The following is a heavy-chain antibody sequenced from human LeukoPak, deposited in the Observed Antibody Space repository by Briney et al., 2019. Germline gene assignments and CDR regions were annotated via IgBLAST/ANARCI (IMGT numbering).Heavy chain of an antibody. Sequence: PGGSLRLSCAASGFTFSSYSMNWVRQAPGKGLEWVSSISSSSSYIYYADSVKGRFTISRDNAKNSLYLQMNSLRAEDAAVYYCARDLPHSRYDYAWGSYRYTENWFDPWGQGTLVTVSS. CDR2: ISSSSSYI. CDR1: GFTFSSYS. V-gene: IGHV3-21*01. CDR3: ARDLPHSRYDYAWGSYRYTENWFDP. D-gene: IGHD3-16*02. J-gene: IGHJ5*02.